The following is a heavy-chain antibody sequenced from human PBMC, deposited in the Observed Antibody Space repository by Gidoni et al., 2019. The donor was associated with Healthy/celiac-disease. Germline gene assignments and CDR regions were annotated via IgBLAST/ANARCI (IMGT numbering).Heavy chain of an antibody. CDR2: INHSGST. V-gene: IGHV4-34*01. D-gene: IGHD3-3*01. Sequence: QVQLQQWGAGLLKPSETLSLTCAVYGGSFSGYYWSWIRQPPGKGLEWIGEINHSGSTNYNPSLKSRVTISVDTSKNQFSLKLSSVTAADTAVYYCARRVRFLAYLDYWGQGTLVTVSS. J-gene: IGHJ4*02. CDR1: GGSFSGYY. CDR3: ARRVRFLAYLDY.